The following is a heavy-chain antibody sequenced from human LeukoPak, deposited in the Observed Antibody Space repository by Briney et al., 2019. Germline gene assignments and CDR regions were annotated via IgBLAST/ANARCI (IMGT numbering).Heavy chain of an antibody. CDR3: ARLQTHSGSYADTFDL. J-gene: IGHJ3*01. V-gene: IGHV3-74*03. CDR1: GFTFSSYW. CDR2: INTDGSST. Sequence: GGSLRLSCAASGFTFSSYWMHWVRQAPGKGLVWVSRINTDGSSTKYADSVKGRFTNARDTAKNTLYLQMNSLRAEDTAVYYCARLQTHSGSYADTFDLWGQGTMVTVSS. D-gene: IGHD1-26*01.